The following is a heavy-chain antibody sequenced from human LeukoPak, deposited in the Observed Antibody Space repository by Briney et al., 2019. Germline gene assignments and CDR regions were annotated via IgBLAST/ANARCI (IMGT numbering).Heavy chain of an antibody. Sequence: PSEXXSLTCTVSGGSISSRSYYWGWIRQPPGKGLEWIANIYSSGSTYQNPSLKSRVTISVDTSKTHFSLKLSSLTAADTAVYYCGSQFYDSSGYYFQHWGQGTLVTVSS. CDR2: IYSSGST. CDR1: GGSISSRSYY. D-gene: IGHD3-22*01. V-gene: IGHV4-39*02. CDR3: GSQFYDSSGYYFQH. J-gene: IGHJ1*01.